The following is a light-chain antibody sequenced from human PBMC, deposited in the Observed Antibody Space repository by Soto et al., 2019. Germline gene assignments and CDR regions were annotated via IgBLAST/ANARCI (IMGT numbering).Light chain of an antibody. V-gene: IGKV3-20*01. CDR2: ATS. CDR1: QSVSSSF. Sequence: EIVLTQSPGTLSLSPGERATLSCRASQSVSSSFLAWYQQKPGQAPRLLIYATSKRPSGIAYRFSGSGSGTDFTLTISRLEPEDVAVYYCQQYGSSPETFGQGTKLQI. J-gene: IGKJ2*01. CDR3: QQYGSSPET.